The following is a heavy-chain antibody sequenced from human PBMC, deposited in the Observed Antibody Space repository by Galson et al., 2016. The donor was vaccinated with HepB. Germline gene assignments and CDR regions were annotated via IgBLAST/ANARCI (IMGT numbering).Heavy chain of an antibody. D-gene: IGHD1-26*01. CDR3: ARGGVGAYNFDY. CDR1: GSSISSHY. CDR2: ISYSGNT. V-gene: IGHV4-59*11. J-gene: IGHJ4*02. Sequence: ETLSLTCTVSGSSISSHYWSWIRQPPGKGLEWIGYISYSGNTNYNRSLESRVTISADTSKSQFSLRLSSVTAADTAVYYCARGGVGAYNFDYWGQGTLVTVSS.